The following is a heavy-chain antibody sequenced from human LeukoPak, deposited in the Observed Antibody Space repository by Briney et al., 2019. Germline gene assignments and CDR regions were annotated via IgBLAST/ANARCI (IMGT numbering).Heavy chain of an antibody. CDR3: ARGGVLEWINWFDP. CDR2: IYTSGST. J-gene: IGHJ5*02. CDR1: GGSFSGYY. D-gene: IGHD3-3*01. V-gene: IGHV4-59*10. Sequence: PSETLSLTCAVYGGSFSGYYWSWIRQPPGKGLEWIGRIYTSGSTNYNPSLKSRVTMSVDTSKNQFSLKLSSVAAADTAVYYCARGGVLEWINWFDPWGQGTLVTVSS.